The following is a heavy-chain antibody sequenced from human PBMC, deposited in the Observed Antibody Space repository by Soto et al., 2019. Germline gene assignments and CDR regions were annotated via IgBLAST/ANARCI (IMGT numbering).Heavy chain of an antibody. CDR2: IIPIFGPA. CDR1: GGTFSSHS. Sequence: SVKVSCKSSGGTFSSHSINWVRQAPGQGLEWMGGIIPIFGPANFAKKFQGRVTITADESTTTAHMELSTLTSEDTAVYYCATGSFTSTGGRIGYHYNAMDVWGQGTTVTFSS. V-gene: IGHV1-69*13. D-gene: IGHD1-1*01. J-gene: IGHJ6*02. CDR3: ATGSFTSTGGRIGYHYNAMDV.